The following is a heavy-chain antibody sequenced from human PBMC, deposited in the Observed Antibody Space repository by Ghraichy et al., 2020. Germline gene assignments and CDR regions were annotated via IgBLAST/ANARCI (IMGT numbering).Heavy chain of an antibody. D-gene: IGHD3-10*01. CDR2: INPDGSEN. CDR1: GFNFTSSW. J-gene: IGHJ4*02. CDR3: TTDRAFKCFDY. Sequence: GGSLRLSCAASGFNFTSSWMNWVRQAPGKELEWVAGINPDGSENYHVDSVTGRFTISRDNTRHTLYLQMNSLRAEDTAFYYCTTDRAFKCFDYWGQGTLVAYSS. V-gene: IGHV3-7*03.